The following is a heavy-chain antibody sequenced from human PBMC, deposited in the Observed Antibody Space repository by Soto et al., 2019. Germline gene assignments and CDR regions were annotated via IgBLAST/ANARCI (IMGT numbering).Heavy chain of an antibody. J-gene: IGHJ6*02. D-gene: IGHD2-2*01. Sequence: GGSLRLSCAASGFTFSSYAMHWVRQAPGKGLEWVAVISYDGSNKYYADSVKGRFTISRDNSKNTLYLQMSSLRAEDTAVYYCARGGYCSSTSCYPSYGMDVWGQGTTVTVSS. CDR2: ISYDGSNK. V-gene: IGHV3-30-3*01. CDR3: ARGGYCSSTSCYPSYGMDV. CDR1: GFTFSSYA.